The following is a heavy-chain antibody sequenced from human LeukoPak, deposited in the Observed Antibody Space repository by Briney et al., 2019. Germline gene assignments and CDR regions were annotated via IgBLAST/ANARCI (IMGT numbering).Heavy chain of an antibody. D-gene: IGHD6-13*01. V-gene: IGHV3-23*01. CDR2: ISGSGGST. Sequence: GGSLRLSCAASGSTFSSYAMSWVRQAPGKGLEWVSAISGSGGSTYYADSVKGRFTISRDNSKNTLYLQMNSLRAEDTAVYYCAKDQEYSSSWYLSPSLGYFDYWGQGTLVTVSS. CDR3: AKDQEYSSSWYLSPSLGYFDY. J-gene: IGHJ4*02. CDR1: GSTFSSYA.